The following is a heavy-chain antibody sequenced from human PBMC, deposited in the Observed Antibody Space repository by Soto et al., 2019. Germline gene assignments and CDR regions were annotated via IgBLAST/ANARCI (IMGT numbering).Heavy chain of an antibody. J-gene: IGHJ6*02. Sequence: PGGSLRLSCAASGFTFIKYGMHWVRQAPGKGLEWVSSISSSSSYIYYADSVKSRFTISRDNAKNSLYLQMNSLRAEDTAVYYCAGKLVGYYYGMDVWGQGTTVTVSS. CDR3: AGKLVGYYYGMDV. CDR1: GFTFIKYG. CDR2: ISSSSSYI. V-gene: IGHV3-21*01. D-gene: IGHD3-10*01.